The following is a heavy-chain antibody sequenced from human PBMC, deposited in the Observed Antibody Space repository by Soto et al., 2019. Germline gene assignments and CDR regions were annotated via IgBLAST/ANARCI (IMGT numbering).Heavy chain of an antibody. D-gene: IGHD6-6*01. V-gene: IGHV4-4*02. CDR2: IYHSGST. J-gene: IGHJ6*03. CDR1: SGSISSSNW. Sequence: QVQLQESGPGLVKPSGTLSLTCAVSSGSISSSNWWSWVRQPPGKGLEWIGEIYHSGSTNYNPSHKSRVTIAVDKTKNHFSLKLSSVTAADTAVYYCARVSRESSSPCYYYYYMDVWGKGTTVNVSS. CDR3: ARVSRESSSPCYYYYYMDV.